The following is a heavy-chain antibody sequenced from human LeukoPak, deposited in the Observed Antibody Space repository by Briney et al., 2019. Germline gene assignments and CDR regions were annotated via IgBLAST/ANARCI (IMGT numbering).Heavy chain of an antibody. J-gene: IGHJ4*02. D-gene: IGHD5-18*01. Sequence: ASVKVSCKASVGTFSSYAITWVRQAPGLGLEWMGRIIPTLEVANYAQKFQGRVTITADKSTSTAYMELSSLRPEDTAVYYCARVVSGTWLWFWGQGTLVTVSS. V-gene: IGHV1-69*04. CDR2: IIPTLEVA. CDR1: VGTFSSYA. CDR3: ARVVSGTWLWF.